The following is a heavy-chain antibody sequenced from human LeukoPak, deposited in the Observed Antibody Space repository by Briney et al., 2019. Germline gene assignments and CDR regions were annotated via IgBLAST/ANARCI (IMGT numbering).Heavy chain of an antibody. CDR1: GFTVSSNY. Sequence: GGSLRLSCAASGFTVSSNYMSWVRQAPGKGLEWVSVIYSGGSTYYADSVKGRFTLSRGNSKNTLYLQMNSLRAEDTDVYYCARAWALDAFDIWGQGTMVTVSS. J-gene: IGHJ3*02. D-gene: IGHD7-27*01. CDR3: ARAWALDAFDI. CDR2: IYSGGST. V-gene: IGHV3-66*01.